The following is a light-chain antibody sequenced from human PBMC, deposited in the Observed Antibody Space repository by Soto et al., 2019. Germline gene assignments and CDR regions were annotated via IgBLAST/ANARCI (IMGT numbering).Light chain of an antibody. Sequence: DIVLTQSPATLSLSPGERATLSCRASQTISTHLAWYQQKPGQAPRLLIYGASYRATGIPARISGSGSGTDFTLTISGLEPEDFAVYYCQQRSSWPTTFGQGTRLEIK. J-gene: IGKJ5*01. CDR1: QTISTH. CDR2: GAS. V-gene: IGKV3-11*01. CDR3: QQRSSWPTT.